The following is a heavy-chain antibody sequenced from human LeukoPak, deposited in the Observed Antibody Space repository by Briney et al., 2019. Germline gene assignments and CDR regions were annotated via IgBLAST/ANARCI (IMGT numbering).Heavy chain of an antibody. CDR1: GYTFTSYG. CDR2: ISPYNGNT. CDR3: ARGWLQPYWYFDL. D-gene: IGHD5-24*01. Sequence: ASVKVSCKASGYTFTSYGISWVRQAPGQGLEWMGWISPYNGNTDYAQKLQGRVTMTTDTSTTTGDMELRSLRSDDTAVYYCARGWLQPYWYFDLWGRGTVGTVSS. V-gene: IGHV1-18*01. J-gene: IGHJ2*01.